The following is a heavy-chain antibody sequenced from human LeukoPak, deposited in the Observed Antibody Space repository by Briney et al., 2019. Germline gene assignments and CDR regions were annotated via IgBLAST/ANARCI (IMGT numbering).Heavy chain of an antibody. V-gene: IGHV1-18*01. D-gene: IGHD6-19*01. J-gene: IGHJ3*02. CDR1: GYTFTSYG. Sequence: ASVKVSCKASGYTFTSYGISWVRQAPGQGLEWMGWISAYNGNTNYAQKLQGRVTMTTDTSTSTAYMELRSLRSDDTAVYYCARDLGSGTRDDAFDIWGQGTMVTASS. CDR3: ARDLGSGTRDDAFDI. CDR2: ISAYNGNT.